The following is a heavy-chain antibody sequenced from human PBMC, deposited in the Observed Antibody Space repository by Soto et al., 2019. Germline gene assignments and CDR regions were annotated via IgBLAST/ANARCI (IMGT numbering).Heavy chain of an antibody. CDR2: TNSDGSST. V-gene: IGHV3-74*01. CDR3: ARGATSGSLDY. D-gene: IGHD6-13*01. J-gene: IGHJ4*02. CDR1: GFTFSSYW. Sequence: EVQLVESGGGLVQPGGSLRLSCAASGFTFSSYWMHWVRQAPGKGLVWVSRTNSDGSSTSYADSVKGRFTISRDNAKNALYLQMNSMRAEDTAVYYCARGATSGSLDYWGQGTLVTVSS.